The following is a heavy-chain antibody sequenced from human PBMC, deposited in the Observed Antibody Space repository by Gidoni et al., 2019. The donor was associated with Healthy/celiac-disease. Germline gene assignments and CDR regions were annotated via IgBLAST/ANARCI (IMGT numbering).Heavy chain of an antibody. Sequence: EVQLVESVGGLVKPGGSLRLSCAASGFTFSSYSMNWVRQAPGKGLEWVSSISSSSSYIYYADAVKGRFTISRDNAKNSLYLQMNSLRAEDTAVYYCSRDTPGYCSGGSCLGYWGQGTLVTVSS. V-gene: IGHV3-21*01. CDR1: GFTFSSYS. CDR2: ISSSSSYI. CDR3: SRDTPGYCSGGSCLGY. J-gene: IGHJ4*02. D-gene: IGHD2-15*01.